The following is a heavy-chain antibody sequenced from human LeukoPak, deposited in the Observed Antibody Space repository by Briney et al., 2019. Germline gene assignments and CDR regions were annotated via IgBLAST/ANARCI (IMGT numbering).Heavy chain of an antibody. V-gene: IGHV1-2*02. CDR1: GYTFTGYY. J-gene: IGHJ6*03. Sequence: ASVKVSCKASGYTFTGYYMHWVRQAPGQGLEWMGWINPNSGGTNYAQKFQGRVTMTRDTSISTAYTELSRLRSDDTAVYYCARTSSSWYYYYYYMDVWGKGTTVAVSS. CDR3: ARTSSSWYYYYYYMDV. D-gene: IGHD6-13*01. CDR2: INPNSGGT.